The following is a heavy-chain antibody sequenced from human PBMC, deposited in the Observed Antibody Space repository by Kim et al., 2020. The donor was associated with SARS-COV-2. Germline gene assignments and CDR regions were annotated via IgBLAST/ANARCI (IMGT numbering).Heavy chain of an antibody. V-gene: IGHV3-23*01. CDR2: ISGSGGST. J-gene: IGHJ4*02. D-gene: IGHD5-12*01. CDR1: GFTFSSYA. CDR3: AKDYKSEMATITFDY. Sequence: GGSLRLSCAASGFTFSSYAMSWVRQAPGKGLEWVSAISGSGGSTYYADSVKGRFTISRDNSKNTLYLQMNSLRAEDTAVYYCAKDYKSEMATITFDYWGQGTLVTVSS.